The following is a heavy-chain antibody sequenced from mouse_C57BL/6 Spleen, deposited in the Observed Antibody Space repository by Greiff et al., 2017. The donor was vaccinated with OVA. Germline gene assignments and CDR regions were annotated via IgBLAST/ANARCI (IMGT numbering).Heavy chain of an antibody. V-gene: IGHV1-80*01. CDR2: IYPGDGDT. D-gene: IGHD1-1*01. CDR1: GYAFRSYW. CDR3: ARDYYGSSLAWFAY. J-gene: IGHJ3*01. Sequence: QVQLQQSGAELVKPGASVKISCKASGYAFRSYWMNWVKQRPGKGLEWIGQIYPGDGDTNYNGKFKGKATLTADKSSSTAYMQLSSLTSEDSAVYFCARDYYGSSLAWFAYWGQGTLVTVSA.